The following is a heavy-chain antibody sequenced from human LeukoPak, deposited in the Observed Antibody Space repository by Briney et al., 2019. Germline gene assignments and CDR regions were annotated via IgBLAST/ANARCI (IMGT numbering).Heavy chain of an antibody. Sequence: SETLSLTCTVSGYSISSGHYWGWIRQPPGKGLEWIGSMYHSGSTYYNPPLKSRVTISEDTSKNQFSLKLRSVTAADTAVYYCARGVARSSKFHFSYYFDYWGQGTLVTVSS. V-gene: IGHV4-38-2*02. CDR3: ARGVARSSKFHFSYYFDY. CDR1: GYSISSGHY. CDR2: MYHSGST. J-gene: IGHJ4*02. D-gene: IGHD6-6*01.